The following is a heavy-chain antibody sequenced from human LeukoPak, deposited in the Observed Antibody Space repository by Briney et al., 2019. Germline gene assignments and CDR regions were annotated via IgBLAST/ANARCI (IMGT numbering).Heavy chain of an antibody. V-gene: IGHV3-21*01. D-gene: IGHD3-16*01. CDR3: ARDIMSGY. Sequence: GGSLRLSCAASGFTFSSYSMNWVRQAPGKGLEWVSSISSSSSHIYYADSVKGRFTISRDNAKNSLYLQMNSLRAEDTAVYYYARDIMSGYWGQGTLVTVSS. CDR2: ISSSSSHI. CDR1: GFTFSSYS. J-gene: IGHJ4*02.